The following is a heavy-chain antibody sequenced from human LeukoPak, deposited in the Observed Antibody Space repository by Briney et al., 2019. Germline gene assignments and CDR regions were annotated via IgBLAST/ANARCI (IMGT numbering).Heavy chain of an antibody. Sequence: QAGGSLRLSCVSSGFSFSNYAMSWVRQAPGKGLEWVSSISGSGGSTHYADSVKGRFTISRDNSKNTLYLQMNSLRAEDTAVYYCAKADYDFWSGYLLPQSWFDPWGQGTLVTVSS. D-gene: IGHD3-3*01. J-gene: IGHJ5*02. CDR3: AKADYDFWSGYLLPQSWFDP. CDR2: ISGSGGST. CDR1: GFSFSNYA. V-gene: IGHV3-23*01.